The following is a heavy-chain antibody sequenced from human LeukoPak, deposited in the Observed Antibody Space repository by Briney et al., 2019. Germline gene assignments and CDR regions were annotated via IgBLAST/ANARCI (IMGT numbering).Heavy chain of an antibody. D-gene: IGHD2-21*02. CDR1: GFTFGHYG. Sequence: PGGSLRLSCAASGFTFGHYGMAWARQAPGKGLEWVSAIRGNAAQTFYADSVRGRFTISRDNSKSTLYLEMNSLRAEDSAVYYCAKSLPYAVYCSGDCRYYFEYWGQGAQVTVSS. V-gene: IGHV3-23*01. CDR3: AKSLPYAVYCSGDCRYYFEY. CDR2: IRGNAAQT. J-gene: IGHJ4*02.